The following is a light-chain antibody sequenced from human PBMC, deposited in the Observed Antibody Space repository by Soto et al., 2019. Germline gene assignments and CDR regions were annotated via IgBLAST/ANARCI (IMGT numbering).Light chain of an antibody. V-gene: IGKV1-27*01. J-gene: IGKJ1*01. CDR1: QGISNY. CDR3: QKYNSAPWT. CDR2: AAS. Sequence: DIKMTQSPSSLSASDGDRVTITCRASQGISNYLAWYQQKPGTVPKLLISAASTLQTGVPSRFSGGGSGTDFTLTISSLQPEDVATYYCQKYNSAPWTFGQGTKVDIK.